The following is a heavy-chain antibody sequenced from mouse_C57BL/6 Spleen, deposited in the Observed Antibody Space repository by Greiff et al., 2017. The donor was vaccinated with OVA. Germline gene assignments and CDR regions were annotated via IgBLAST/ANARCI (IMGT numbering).Heavy chain of an antibody. CDR1: GYTFTSYW. Sequence: QVQLQQPGAELVKPGASVKLSCKASGYTFTSYWMHWVKQRPGQGLEWIGMIHPNSGSTNYNEKFKSKATLTVDKSSSTAYMQLSSLTSEDSAVYYCARSGGYDYDAWFAYWGQGTLVTVSA. D-gene: IGHD2-4*01. CDR2: IHPNSGST. CDR3: ARSGGYDYDAWFAY. V-gene: IGHV1-64*01. J-gene: IGHJ3*01.